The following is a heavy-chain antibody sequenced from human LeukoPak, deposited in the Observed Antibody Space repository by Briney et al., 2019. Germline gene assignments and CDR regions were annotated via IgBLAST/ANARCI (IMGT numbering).Heavy chain of an antibody. Sequence: SETLSLTCTVSGASISSFYWTWIRQPAGKGLEWIGRIYTSGSTNYNPSLKSRVTISVDKSENQLSLKLTSVTAADTAVYYCARGDYYDSSGYFLDFWGQGTLVTVSS. CDR2: IYTSGST. CDR1: GASISSFY. D-gene: IGHD3-22*01. CDR3: ARGDYYDSSGYFLDF. V-gene: IGHV4-4*07. J-gene: IGHJ4*02.